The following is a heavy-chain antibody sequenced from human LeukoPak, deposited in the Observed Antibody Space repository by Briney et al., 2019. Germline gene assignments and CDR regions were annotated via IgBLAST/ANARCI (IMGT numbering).Heavy chain of an antibody. D-gene: IGHD4-17*01. CDR2: ISYDGSNK. J-gene: IGHJ4*02. V-gene: IGHV3-30*04. CDR3: ARNTVTTPFDY. Sequence: GGSLRLSCAASGFTFSTYSIHWVRQAPGKGLEWVAVISYDGSNKFYADSVKGRFTISRDNPKNTLYLQMNSLRAEDTAVYYCARNTVTTPFDYWGQGTLVTVSS. CDR1: GFTFSTYS.